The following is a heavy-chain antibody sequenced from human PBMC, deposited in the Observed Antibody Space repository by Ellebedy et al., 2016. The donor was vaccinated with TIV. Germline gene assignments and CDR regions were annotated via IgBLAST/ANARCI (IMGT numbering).Heavy chain of an antibody. CDR2: ISGSGGST. D-gene: IGHD3-22*01. CDR1: GFTFSSYA. CDR3: ARDFANDSPA. J-gene: IGHJ5*02. Sequence: GESLKISCAASGFTFSSYAMRWVRQAPGKGLEWVSAISGSGGSTYYADSVKGRFTISRDNSKNTLYLQMNSLRAEDTAVYYCARDFANDSPAWGQGTLVTVSS. V-gene: IGHV3-23*01.